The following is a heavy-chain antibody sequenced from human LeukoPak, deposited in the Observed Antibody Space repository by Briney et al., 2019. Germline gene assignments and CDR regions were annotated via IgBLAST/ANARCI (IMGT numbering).Heavy chain of an antibody. D-gene: IGHD1-26*01. CDR1: GYTFTSYY. J-gene: IGHJ4*02. CDR3: AREGLGALDY. CDR2: ISPSGGST. Sequence: GASVKVSCKASGYTFTSYYMHWVRQAPGQGLEWMGIISPSGGSTSYAQKFQGRVTMTRDTSTSTVYMELSSLRSEDTAVYCCAREGLGALDYWGQATLLTVSS. V-gene: IGHV1-46*01.